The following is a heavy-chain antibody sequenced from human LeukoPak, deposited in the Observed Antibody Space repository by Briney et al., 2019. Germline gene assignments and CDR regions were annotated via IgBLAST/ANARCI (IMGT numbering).Heavy chain of an antibody. J-gene: IGHJ5*02. Sequence: PSETLSLTCAVYGGSFSGYYWSWIRQPPGKGLEWIGEINHGGSTNYNPSFKSRVTISVDTSKNQFSLKLSSVTAADTAVYYCASATTYYYDSSGYCWFDPWGQGTLVTVSS. D-gene: IGHD3-22*01. V-gene: IGHV4-34*01. CDR1: GGSFSGYY. CDR3: ASATTYYYDSSGYCWFDP. CDR2: INHGGST.